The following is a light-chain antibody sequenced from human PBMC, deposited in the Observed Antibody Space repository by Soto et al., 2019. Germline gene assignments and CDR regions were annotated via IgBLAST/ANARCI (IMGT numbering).Light chain of an antibody. CDR1: QSVSSSY. J-gene: IGKJ1*01. V-gene: IGKV3-20*01. Sequence: ELGLTQSPGTLSLSPGERATLSCRASQSVSSSYLAWHQQKPGQAHRLLIYGASRRATGIPDRFSGGGSGTGSLLTISRLEPEDFAVYYCQQYGSSPPWTFGQGTKVEI. CDR3: QQYGSSPPWT. CDR2: GAS.